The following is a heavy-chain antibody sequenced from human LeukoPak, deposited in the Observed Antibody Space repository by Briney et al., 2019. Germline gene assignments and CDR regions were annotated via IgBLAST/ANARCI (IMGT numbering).Heavy chain of an antibody. CDR2: ISSSGSTI. J-gene: IGHJ4*02. V-gene: IGHV3-48*03. Sequence: GGSLRLSCAASGFTFSSYEMNWVRQAPGKGLEWVSYISSSGSTIYYADSVKGRFTISRDNAKNSLYLQMNSLRDEDTAVYYCARDYCSSTSCYSGAFDYWGQGTLVSVSS. D-gene: IGHD2-2*02. CDR1: GFTFSSYE. CDR3: ARDYCSSTSCYSGAFDY.